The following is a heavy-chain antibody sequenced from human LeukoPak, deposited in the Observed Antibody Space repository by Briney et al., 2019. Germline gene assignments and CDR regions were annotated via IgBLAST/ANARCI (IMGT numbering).Heavy chain of an antibody. Sequence: SETLSLTCTVSGGSISSYYWGWIRQPPGKGLEWIGSIYHSGGTHYNPSLQSRVTMSVDTSKNQFSLKLSSVTAADTAVYYCARDGPPYCSSTSCYWWFDPWGQGTLVTVSS. J-gene: IGHJ5*02. CDR2: IYHSGGT. V-gene: IGHV4-39*07. CDR3: ARDGPPYCSSTSCYWWFDP. CDR1: GGSISSYY. D-gene: IGHD2-2*01.